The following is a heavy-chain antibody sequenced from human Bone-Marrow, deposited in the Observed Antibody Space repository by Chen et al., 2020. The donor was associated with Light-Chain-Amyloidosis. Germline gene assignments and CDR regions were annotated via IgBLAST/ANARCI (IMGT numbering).Heavy chain of an antibody. V-gene: IGHV3-15*01. Sequence: EVNLVESGGGLVKPGESLRPSCAASESTFSGAWMSWVRQAPGKGLEWLGRIKSDADGGTTDYAAPVQGRFSISRDDSKKTLYLQMSSLKIEDTAMYYCTTDGRTDYWGQGTLVTVSS. CDR2: IKSDADGGTT. J-gene: IGHJ4*02. CDR3: TTDGRTDY. CDR1: ESTFSGAW.